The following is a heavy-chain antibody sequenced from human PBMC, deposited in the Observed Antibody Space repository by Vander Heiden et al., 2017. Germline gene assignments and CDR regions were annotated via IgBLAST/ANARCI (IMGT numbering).Heavy chain of an antibody. CDR1: GLTFSSTA. V-gene: IGHV3-23*01. Sequence: VQLLESGGGVVQPGGSLRLSCAASGLTFSSTAMNWVRQAPGKGVEWVSVISGSGSNTYYADSVKGRFTISRDNSKNTLYLQMSSLRAEDTAVYYCAKDFGDNGFYYGLDVWGQGTTVTVSS. J-gene: IGHJ6*02. D-gene: IGHD1-20*01. CDR3: AKDFGDNGFYYGLDV. CDR2: ISGSGSNT.